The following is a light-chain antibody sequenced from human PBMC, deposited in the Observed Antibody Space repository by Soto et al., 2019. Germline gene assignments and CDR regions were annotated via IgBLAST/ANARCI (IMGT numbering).Light chain of an antibody. J-gene: IGKJ4*01. CDR3: QHYGSLVLT. CDR2: GAS. Sequence: EIVLTQSPGTLSLSPGERATLSCRASQSVSSSYLAWYQQTPGQAPRLLIYGASSSATGIPARFSGSGSGTDFTLTISRLEPEDFAVYYCQHYGSLVLTFGGGTKVEIK. CDR1: QSVSSSY. V-gene: IGKV3-20*01.